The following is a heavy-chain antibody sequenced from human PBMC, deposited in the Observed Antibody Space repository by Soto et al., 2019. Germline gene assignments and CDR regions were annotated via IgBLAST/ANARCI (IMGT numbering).Heavy chain of an antibody. J-gene: IGHJ4*02. V-gene: IGHV4-34*01. Sequence: SETLSLTCAVYGGSFSGYYWSWIRQPPGKGLEWIGEINHSGSTNYNPSLKSRVTISVDASKNQFSLKLSSVTAADTAVYYCARGRYCSGGSCYFDYWGQGTLVTVSS. CDR1: GGSFSGYY. D-gene: IGHD2-15*01. CDR3: ARGRYCSGGSCYFDY. CDR2: INHSGST.